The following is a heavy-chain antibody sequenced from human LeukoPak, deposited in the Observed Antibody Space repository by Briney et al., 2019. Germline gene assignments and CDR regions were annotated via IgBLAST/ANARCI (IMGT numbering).Heavy chain of an antibody. D-gene: IGHD3-10*01. CDR3: AREDYYGSAADY. V-gene: IGHV4-59*12. CDR2: IYYSGST. CDR1: GGSISSYY. J-gene: IGHJ4*02. Sequence: SETLPLTCTVSGGSISSYYWSWIRQPPGKGLEWIGYIYYSGSTNYNPSLKSRVTISVDTSKNQFSLKLSSVTAADTAVYYCAREDYYGSAADYWGQGTLVTVSS.